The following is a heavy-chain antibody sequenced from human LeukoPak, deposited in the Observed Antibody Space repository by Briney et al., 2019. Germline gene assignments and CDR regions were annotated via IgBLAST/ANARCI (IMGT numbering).Heavy chain of an antibody. CDR1: GLTFSTSG. J-gene: IGHJ4*02. V-gene: IGHV3-21*06. Sequence: GGSLRLSCTASGLTFSTSGFNWVRQAPGKGLEWVAIIGPTGGDRYHADSIKGRFTISRDNSNNILYLQMSSLRAEDTAVYYCATETNGRHYDYWGQGTLLTVPS. CDR3: ATETNGRHYDY. D-gene: IGHD1-14*01. CDR2: IGPTGGDR.